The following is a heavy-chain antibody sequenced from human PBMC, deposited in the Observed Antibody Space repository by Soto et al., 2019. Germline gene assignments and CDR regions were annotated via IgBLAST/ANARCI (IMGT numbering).Heavy chain of an antibody. CDR2: ISGSGGST. CDR3: AKGRYYDILTGYHEYFQH. J-gene: IGHJ1*01. V-gene: IGHV3-23*01. D-gene: IGHD3-9*01. CDR1: GFTFSSYA. Sequence: GGSLRLSCAASGFTFSSYAMSWVRQAPGKGLEWVSAISGSGGSTYYADSVKGRFTISRDNSKNTLYLQMNSLRAEDTAVYYCAKGRYYDILTGYHEYFQHWGQGTLVTVSA.